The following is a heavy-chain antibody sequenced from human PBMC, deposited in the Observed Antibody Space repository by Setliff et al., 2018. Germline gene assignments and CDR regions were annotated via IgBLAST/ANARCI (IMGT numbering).Heavy chain of an antibody. D-gene: IGHD3-22*01. CDR3: ARAHTWSLPNDNSGYPGWFDP. J-gene: IGHJ5*02. CDR2: NHHSGKA. V-gene: IGHV4-38-2*01. Sequence: SETLSLTCAVSGFSISSGYYWCWIRQPPEKGLEWIVNNHHSGKAYYNPSLKGRVTISVDTSKNHVSLKLSTVTAADTAVYYCARAHTWSLPNDNSGYPGWFDPWGQGTLVTVSS. CDR1: GFSISSGYY.